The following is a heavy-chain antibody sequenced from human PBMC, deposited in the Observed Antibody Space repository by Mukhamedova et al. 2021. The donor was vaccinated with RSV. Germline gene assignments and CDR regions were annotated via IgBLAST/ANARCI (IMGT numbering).Heavy chain of an antibody. CDR2: ISSSSSYI. J-gene: IGHJ4*02. Sequence: VRQAPGKGLEWVSSISSSSSYIYYADSVKGRFTISRDNAKNSLYLQMNSLRAEDTAVYYCASGGDCSDYLGQGTLVTGSS. D-gene: IGHD2-21*02. V-gene: IGHV3-21*01. CDR3: ASGGDCSDY.